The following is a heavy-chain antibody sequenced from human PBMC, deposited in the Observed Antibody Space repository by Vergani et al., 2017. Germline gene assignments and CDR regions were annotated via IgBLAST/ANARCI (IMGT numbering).Heavy chain of an antibody. CDR1: GGSISSGGYY. CDR2: IYYSGST. Sequence: QVQLQESGPGLVKPSQTLSLTCTVSGGSISSGGYYWSWIRQHPGKGLEWIGYIYYSGSTYYNPSLKSRVTISVDTSKNQFSLKLSSVTAADTAVYYCARAGYDFWSGYSRPGYFDYWGQGTLVTVSS. J-gene: IGHJ4*02. CDR3: ARAGYDFWSGYSRPGYFDY. D-gene: IGHD3-3*01. V-gene: IGHV4-31*03.